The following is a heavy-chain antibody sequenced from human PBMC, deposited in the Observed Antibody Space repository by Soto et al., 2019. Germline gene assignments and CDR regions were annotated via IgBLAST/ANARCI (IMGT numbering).Heavy chain of an antibody. Sequence: SETLSLTCAVYGGSFSGYYWSWIRQSPGKGLEWIGEINHSGGSNYNPSLKRRVTISVDTSKNQLSLNLNSVTAADTAVYYCARATYGDYYFDYWGKGTLVTSPQ. CDR2: INHSGGS. CDR1: GGSFSGYY. V-gene: IGHV4-34*01. CDR3: ARATYGDYYFDY. D-gene: IGHD4-17*01. J-gene: IGHJ4*02.